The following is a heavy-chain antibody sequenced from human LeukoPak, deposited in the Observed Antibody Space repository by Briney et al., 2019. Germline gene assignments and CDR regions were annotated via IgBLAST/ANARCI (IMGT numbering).Heavy chain of an antibody. CDR2: VFFSGNT. Sequence: SETLSLTCTVSGGSISSYYWSWIRQPPGKGLEWIGSVFFSGNTYYEPSLKSRVTISVATSTNQFSLNVRSVSAADTAVYYCARDPSRSCAGGNCFSSWGQGTLVIVSS. CDR1: GGSISSYY. D-gene: IGHD2-15*01. J-gene: IGHJ5*02. V-gene: IGHV4-4*07. CDR3: ARDPSRSCAGGNCFSS.